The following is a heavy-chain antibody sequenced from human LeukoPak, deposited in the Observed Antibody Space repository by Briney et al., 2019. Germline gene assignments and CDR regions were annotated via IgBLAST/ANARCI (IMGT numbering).Heavy chain of an antibody. J-gene: IGHJ4*02. D-gene: IGHD2-2*01. CDR3: AKAQDIVVVPAAMDY. CDR1: GFTFSSYS. V-gene: IGHV3-21*01. CDR2: ISSSSSYI. Sequence: GGSLRLSCAAPGFTFSSYSMNWVRQAPGKGLEWVSSISSSSSYIYYADSVKGRFTISRDNAKNPLYLQMSSLRAEDTAVYYCAKAQDIVVVPAAMDYWGQGTLVTVSS.